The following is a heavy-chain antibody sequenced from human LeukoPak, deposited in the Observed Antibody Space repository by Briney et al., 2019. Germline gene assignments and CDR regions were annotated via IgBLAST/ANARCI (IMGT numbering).Heavy chain of an antibody. CDR3: AKVTFYDILTGYMFDH. CDR2: INSDGSST. CDR1: GFTFSSYG. Sequence: GGSLRLSCAASGFTFSSYGMHWVRQAPGKGLVWVSRINSDGSSTSYADSVKGRFTISRDNAKNTLYLQMNSLRAEDTAVYYCAKVTFYDILTGYMFDHWGQGTLVTVSS. J-gene: IGHJ4*02. V-gene: IGHV3-74*01. D-gene: IGHD3-9*01.